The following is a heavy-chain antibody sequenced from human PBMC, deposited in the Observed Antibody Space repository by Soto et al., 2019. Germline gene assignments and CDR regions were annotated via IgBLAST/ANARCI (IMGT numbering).Heavy chain of an antibody. CDR3: ARQITMVRGVIRDDAFDI. CDR1: GFTFSDYY. Sequence: GGSLRLSCAASGFTFSDYYMSWIRQAPGKGLEWVSYISSSGSTIYYADTVKGRFTISRDNAKNSLYLQMNSLRAEDTAVYYCARQITMVRGVIRDDAFDIWGQGTMVTVSS. J-gene: IGHJ3*02. D-gene: IGHD3-10*01. V-gene: IGHV3-11*01. CDR2: ISSSGSTI.